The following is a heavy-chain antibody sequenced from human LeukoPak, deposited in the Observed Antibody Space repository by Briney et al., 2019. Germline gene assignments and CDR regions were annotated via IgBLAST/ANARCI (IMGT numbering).Heavy chain of an antibody. CDR1: GFTFNTYA. D-gene: IGHD6-13*01. CDR3: AKAIAAAGTGY. CDR2: ISGTGGST. J-gene: IGHJ4*02. Sequence: GGSLRLSCAASGFTFNTYAMSWVRQAPGKGLEWVSGISGTGGSTYYADSVKGRFTISRDNSKNTLYLQMNSLRAEDTAVYYCAKAIAAAGTGYWGQGTLVTVSS. V-gene: IGHV3-23*01.